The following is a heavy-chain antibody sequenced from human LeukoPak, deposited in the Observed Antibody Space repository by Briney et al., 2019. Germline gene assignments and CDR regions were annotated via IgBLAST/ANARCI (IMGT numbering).Heavy chain of an antibody. V-gene: IGHV1-69*13. CDR1: GGTFSSYA. J-gene: IGHJ4*02. CDR2: IIPIFGTA. D-gene: IGHD3-22*01. Sequence: SVKVSCQASGGTFSSYAISWVRQAPGQGLDWMGGIIPIFGTANYAQKFQGRVTITADESTSTAYMELSSLRSEDTAVYYCARELSSGYYCFDYWGQGTLVTVSS. CDR3: ARELSSGYYCFDY.